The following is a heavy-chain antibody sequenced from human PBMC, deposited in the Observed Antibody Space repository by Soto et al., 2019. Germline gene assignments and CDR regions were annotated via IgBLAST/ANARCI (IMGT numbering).Heavy chain of an antibody. D-gene: IGHD3-3*01. Sequence: SETLSLTCTVSGGSVSSGDDDWRWIRQAPGKGLEWIGYIYYSGSTSYNPSLKSRVTISLDTSKNQFSLELTSVTAADTAVYYCARLGGYYQALSAWGQGTLVTVSS. CDR1: GGSVSSGDDD. V-gene: IGHV4-61*08. CDR3: ARLGGYYQALSA. J-gene: IGHJ5*02. CDR2: IYYSGST.